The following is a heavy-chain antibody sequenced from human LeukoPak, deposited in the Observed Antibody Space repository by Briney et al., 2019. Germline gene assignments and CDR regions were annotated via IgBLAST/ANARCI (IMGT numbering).Heavy chain of an antibody. J-gene: IGHJ5*02. Sequence: GGSLRLSCAASGFTFSSYWMSWVRQAPGKGLEWVANIKQDGSEKYYVDSVKGRFTISRDNAKNSLYLQMNSLRAEDTAVYYCARDRYRAYTVTTYGREEFDPWGQGTLVTVSS. CDR2: IKQDGSEK. CDR3: ARDRYRAYTVTTYGREEFDP. D-gene: IGHD4-17*01. V-gene: IGHV3-7*01. CDR1: GFTFSSYW.